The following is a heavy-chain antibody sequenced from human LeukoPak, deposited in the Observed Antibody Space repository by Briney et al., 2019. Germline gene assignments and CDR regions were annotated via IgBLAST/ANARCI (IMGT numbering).Heavy chain of an antibody. D-gene: IGHD2-21*01. Sequence: GGSLRLSCAASGFIFSSYWMSWVRQAPGKGLEWVANIKQDGSEKYYVDSVKGRFTISRDNAKNSLYLQMNSLRAEDTAVYYCARDLEGHICYFDYWGQGTLVTVSS. J-gene: IGHJ4*02. CDR3: ARDLEGHICYFDY. V-gene: IGHV3-7*01. CDR1: GFIFSSYW. CDR2: IKQDGSEK.